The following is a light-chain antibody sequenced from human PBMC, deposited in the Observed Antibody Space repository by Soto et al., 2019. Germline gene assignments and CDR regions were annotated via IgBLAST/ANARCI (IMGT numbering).Light chain of an antibody. CDR1: QDIGNF. Sequence: DIQMTQSPSSVSASVGDRVTITCRASQDIGNFLAWYQQTPGKAPKLLIHGASSLYRGVASRFSGGGTATDFILTILSLQAEDFVSYYCQQTRVFPRTFVQGTKVDIK. CDR3: QQTRVFPRT. V-gene: IGKV1-12*01. J-gene: IGKJ2*01. CDR2: GAS.